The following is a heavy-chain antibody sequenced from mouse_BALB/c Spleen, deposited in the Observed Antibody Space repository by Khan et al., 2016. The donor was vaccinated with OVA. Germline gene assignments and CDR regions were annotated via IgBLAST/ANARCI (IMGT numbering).Heavy chain of an antibody. CDR2: INPHIGET. J-gene: IGHJ2*01. CDR3: TRIYRSDVDY. CDR1: GYSFTGYF. V-gene: IGHV1-20*02. Sequence: VHVKQSGPELVRPGASVKISCKASGYSFTGYFMNWVMQSHGKSLEWIGRINPHIGETFFNQRFKDKATLTVDESFSTAHLELRSLASEDSAVYYCTRIYRSDVDYGGQGTTLTVSS. D-gene: IGHD1-1*01.